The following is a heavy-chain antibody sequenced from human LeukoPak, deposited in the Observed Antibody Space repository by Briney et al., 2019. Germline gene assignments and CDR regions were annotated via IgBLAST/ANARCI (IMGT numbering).Heavy chain of an antibody. CDR1: GGSISSGGYY. Sequence: SQTLSLTCTVSGGSISSGGYYWSWIRQHPGKGLERIGYIYPTGITFYNPSLKSRVTISVDTSKNQFSVNLRSVTAADTAVYYCARSPLEAAVGLVDYWGQGTLVTVSS. CDR2: IYPTGIT. CDR3: ARSPLEAAVGLVDY. J-gene: IGHJ4*02. D-gene: IGHD1-26*01. V-gene: IGHV4-31*03.